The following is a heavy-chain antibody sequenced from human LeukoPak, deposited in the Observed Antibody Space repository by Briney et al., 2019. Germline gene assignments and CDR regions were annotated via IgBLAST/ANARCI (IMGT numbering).Heavy chain of an antibody. D-gene: IGHD6-19*01. CDR3: TTGGSVIVAGTRAFDI. J-gene: IGHJ3*02. CDR2: IKSKIDDGAT. V-gene: IGHV3-15*07. Sequence: GGSLRLSCASSGFTFSAYHMNWVRQAPGKGLEWVGRIKSKIDDGATDFAAPVQGRFTVSRDDSKNTLYLQMNSLKTEDTAVYYCTTGGSVIVAGTRAFDIWGQGTMVTVSS. CDR1: GFTFSAYH.